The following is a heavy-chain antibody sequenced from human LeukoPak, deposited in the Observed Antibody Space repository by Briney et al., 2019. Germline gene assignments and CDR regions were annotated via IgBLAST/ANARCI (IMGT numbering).Heavy chain of an antibody. CDR1: GFTLSSYE. CDR3: AQHLGPHWFDP. V-gene: IGHV3-48*03. J-gene: IGHJ5*02. D-gene: IGHD3-3*02. CDR2: ISSSGSTI. Sequence: GGSLRLSCAASGFTLSSYEMNWVRQAPGKGLEWVSYISSSGSTIYYADSVKGRFTISRDNAKNSLYLQMNSLRAEDTAVYYCAQHLGPHWFDPWGQGTLVTVSS.